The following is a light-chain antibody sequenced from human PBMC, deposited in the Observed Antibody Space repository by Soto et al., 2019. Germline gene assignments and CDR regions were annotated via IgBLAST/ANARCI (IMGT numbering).Light chain of an antibody. J-gene: IGLJ1*01. V-gene: IGLV2-23*01. CDR3: CSYVSPNTYV. CDR2: EGS. Sequence: QSVLTQPASVSGSPGQSITISCSGTGSDVVNYNLVSWYQQYPGKAPKLMIYEGSKRPSGVSNRFSGSKSGNTASLTISGLRAEDEADYYCCSYVSPNTYVFGTGTKVTVL. CDR1: GSDVVNYNL.